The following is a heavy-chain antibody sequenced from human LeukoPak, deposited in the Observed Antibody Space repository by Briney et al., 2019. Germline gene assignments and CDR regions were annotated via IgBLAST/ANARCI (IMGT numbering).Heavy chain of an antibody. CDR1: GFTFSSYA. CDR2: ISYDGSNK. D-gene: IGHD6-19*01. J-gene: IGHJ4*02. Sequence: GGSLRLSCAASGFTFSSYAMHWVRQAPGKGLEWVAVISYDGSNKYYADSVKGRFTISRDNSKNTLYLQMNSLRAEDTAIYHCAKMPVSYSSGWSTFDYWGQGTLVTVSS. V-gene: IGHV3-30-3*02. CDR3: AKMPVSYSSGWSTFDY.